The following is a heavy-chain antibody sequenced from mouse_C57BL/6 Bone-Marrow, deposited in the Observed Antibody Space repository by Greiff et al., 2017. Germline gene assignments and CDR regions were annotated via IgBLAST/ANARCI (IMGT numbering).Heavy chain of an antibody. CDR3: ARSGSSYAMDY. J-gene: IGHJ4*01. D-gene: IGHD1-1*01. CDR2: IDPNSGGT. Sequence: QVQLKQPGAELVKPGASVKLSCKASGYTFTSYWMHWVKQRPGRGLEWIGRIDPNSGGTKYNEQFKSKATLTVDKPSSTAYMQLSSLTSEDAAVYYCARSGSSYAMDYWGQGTSVTVSS. V-gene: IGHV1-72*01. CDR1: GYTFTSYW.